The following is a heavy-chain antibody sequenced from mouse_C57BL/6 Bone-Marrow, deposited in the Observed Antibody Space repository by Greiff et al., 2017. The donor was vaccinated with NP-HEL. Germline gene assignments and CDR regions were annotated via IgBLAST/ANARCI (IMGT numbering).Heavy chain of an antibody. Sequence: QVHVKQSGAELMKPLSSFPLSFSPTGSPFTGYWIEWVKQRPGNGLEWIGEILPASFCPNDNEKFKGKATFTADTSSNTAYMQLSSLTTEDSAIYYCATAPAWFAYWGQGTLVTVSA. CDR2: ILPASFCP. J-gene: IGHJ3*01. CDR3: ATAPAWFAY. V-gene: IGHV1-9*01. CDR1: GSPFTGYW.